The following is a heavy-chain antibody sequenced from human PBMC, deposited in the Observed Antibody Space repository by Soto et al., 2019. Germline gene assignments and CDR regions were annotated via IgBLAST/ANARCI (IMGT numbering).Heavy chain of an antibody. V-gene: IGHV3-30-3*01. Sequence: GGSLRLSCAASGFTFSSYAMHWVRQAPGKGLEWVAVISYDGSNKYYADSVKGRFTISRDNSKNTLYLQMNSLRAEDTAVYYCARGVGYDSSDYYYYYGMDVWGQGTTVTVSS. CDR2: ISYDGSNK. J-gene: IGHJ6*02. CDR3: ARGVGYDSSDYYYYYGMDV. CDR1: GFTFSSYA. D-gene: IGHD3-22*01.